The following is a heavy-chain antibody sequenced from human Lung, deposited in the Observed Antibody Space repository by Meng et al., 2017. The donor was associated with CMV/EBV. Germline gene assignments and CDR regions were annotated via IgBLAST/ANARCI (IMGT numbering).Heavy chain of an antibody. J-gene: IGHJ4*02. CDR3: ARTYDHRWRNHHYLDY. Sequence: TDSLNWVRQAPGQGLEWIGLIPTDTGRPTYAQDFAGRFFFSLDIAVSTAYLQINGLRADDTAVYYCARTYDHRWRNHHYLDYWGQGTLVTVSS. D-gene: IGHD3-16*02. CDR1: TDS. V-gene: IGHV7-4-1*02. CDR2: IPTDTGRP.